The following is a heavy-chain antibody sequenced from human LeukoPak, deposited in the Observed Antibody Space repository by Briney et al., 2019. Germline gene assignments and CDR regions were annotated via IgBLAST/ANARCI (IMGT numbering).Heavy chain of an antibody. D-gene: IGHD2-2*01. V-gene: IGHV3-9*01. CDR1: GFTFDDYA. CDR3: AKDTTSHGPFDY. Sequence: PGGSLRLSCAASGFTFDDYAMHWVRQAPGKGLEWVSGISWNSGNIGYADSVKGRFTISRDNAKNSLYLQMNSLRAEDTALYYSAKDTTSHGPFDYWGQGTLVTVSS. CDR2: ISWNSGNI. J-gene: IGHJ4*02.